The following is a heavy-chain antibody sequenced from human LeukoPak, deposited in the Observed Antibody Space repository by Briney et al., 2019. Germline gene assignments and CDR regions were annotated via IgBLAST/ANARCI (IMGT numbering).Heavy chain of an antibody. V-gene: IGHV1-8*01. CDR3: ARGRGCISTTCPYYFDY. Sequence: GASVKVSCKASVYTFTKYDITWVCQTSGQGLDWMGWMNPNSGNTGYAQKFQGRVTMTRNTTISTASMELSSLSSEDTAVYYCARGRGCISTTCPYYFDYWGQGTLVTVSS. J-gene: IGHJ4*02. D-gene: IGHD2-2*01. CDR1: VYTFTKYD. CDR2: MNPNSGNT.